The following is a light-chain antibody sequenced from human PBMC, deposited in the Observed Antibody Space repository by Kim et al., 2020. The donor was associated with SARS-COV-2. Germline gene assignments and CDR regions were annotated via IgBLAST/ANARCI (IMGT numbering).Light chain of an antibody. J-gene: IGKJ4*01. CDR1: QSIDTN. V-gene: IGKV3-11*01. CDR2: DAS. CDR3: QQRNSWPPAVT. Sequence: PGERATLSCRASQSIDTNLAWYQQRPGQAPRLLVYDASNRATGVPDRFSGSGSGTDFTLTISSLEPEDFAIYYCQQRNSWPPAVTFGGGTKVDIK.